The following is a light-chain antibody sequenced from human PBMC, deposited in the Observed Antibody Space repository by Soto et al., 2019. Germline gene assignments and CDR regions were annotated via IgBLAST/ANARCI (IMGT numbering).Light chain of an antibody. CDR1: QDISSW. CDR2: AAS. Sequence: DIQMTQSPSSVSASVGDRVTITCRASQDISSWLAWYQQKPATAPKLLIYAASSLQSGVPSRFCGRGAGTDFTLTISSLQPEDVATYYCQQANSFPWTFGQGTKVEIK. V-gene: IGKV1-12*01. J-gene: IGKJ1*01. CDR3: QQANSFPWT.